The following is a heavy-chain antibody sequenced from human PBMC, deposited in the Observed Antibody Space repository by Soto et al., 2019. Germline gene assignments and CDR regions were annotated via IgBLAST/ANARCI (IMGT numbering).Heavy chain of an antibody. CDR3: ATGAYCGGDGRLVSFGMDV. D-gene: IGHD2-21*02. V-gene: IGHV1-18*01. J-gene: IGHJ6*02. CDR2: ISAYNGNT. Sequence: ASVKVSCKASGYTFTIYGISWVRQAPGQGLEWMGWISAYNGNTNYAQKLQGRVTMTTDTSTSTAYMELRSLRSDDTAVYYCATGAYCGGDGRLVSFGMDVWGQGTTVTVSS. CDR1: GYTFTIYG.